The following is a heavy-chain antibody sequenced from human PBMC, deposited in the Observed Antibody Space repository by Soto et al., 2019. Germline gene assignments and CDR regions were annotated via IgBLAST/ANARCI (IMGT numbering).Heavy chain of an antibody. Sequence: QVQLVQSGTEVKKPGASVKVSCKASGYTFTSYGISWVRQAPGQGLEWMGWISAYNGNTNYAQKLQGRVTMTTATSTSTVYMELRSLRSDDTAVYYCARTPLSGSSSDLFDYWGQGTLVTVSS. V-gene: IGHV1-18*01. J-gene: IGHJ4*02. D-gene: IGHD6-13*01. CDR1: GYTFTSYG. CDR2: ISAYNGNT. CDR3: ARTPLSGSSSDLFDY.